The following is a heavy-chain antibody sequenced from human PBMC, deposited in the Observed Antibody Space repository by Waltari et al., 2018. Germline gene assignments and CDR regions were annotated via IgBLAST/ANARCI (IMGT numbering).Heavy chain of an antibody. Sequence: QVQLVESGGGVVQPGRSLSLSCAVSGFTFRTYAMHWVRQAPGKGLEGVAIISADGNSGYYADSVKGRFTISRDNSQNTLYLQVNRLRAEDTAVYFCAREILGYFDYWGQGTLVTVSS. CDR3: AREILGYFDY. CDR1: GFTFRTYA. J-gene: IGHJ4*02. V-gene: IGHV3-30*01. CDR2: ISADGNSG. D-gene: IGHD3-16*01.